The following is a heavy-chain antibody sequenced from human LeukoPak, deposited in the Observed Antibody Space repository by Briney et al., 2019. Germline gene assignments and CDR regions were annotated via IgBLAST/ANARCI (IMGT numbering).Heavy chain of an antibody. D-gene: IGHD3-10*01. Sequence: SAGSLRLSCAASGFTFSSYWTSWVRQAPGKGLEWLANLKQDGSEKYYVDSVKGRFTISRDNAKNSLYLQMNSLRAEDTAVYYGARDRKSYGSGSYYDDYYYMDVWGKGTTVTVSS. CDR2: LKQDGSEK. V-gene: IGHV3-7*01. J-gene: IGHJ6*03. CDR1: GFTFSSYW. CDR3: ARDRKSYGSGSYYDDYYYMDV.